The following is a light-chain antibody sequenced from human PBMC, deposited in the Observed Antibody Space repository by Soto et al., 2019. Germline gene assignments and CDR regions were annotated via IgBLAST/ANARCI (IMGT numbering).Light chain of an antibody. CDR1: SGDVGGYSY. CDR2: EVN. Sequence: QSVLTQPPSASGSPGQSVTISCTGTSGDVGGYSYVSWYQQHPGKAPKLMIYEVNKRPSGVPVRFSGSKSGNTASLTVSGLQAEDESDDYCSSYAGSYYVFGTGTKLTVL. J-gene: IGLJ1*01. CDR3: SSYAGSYYV. V-gene: IGLV2-8*01.